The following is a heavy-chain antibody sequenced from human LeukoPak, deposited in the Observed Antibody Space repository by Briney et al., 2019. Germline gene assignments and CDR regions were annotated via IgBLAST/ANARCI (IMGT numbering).Heavy chain of an antibody. Sequence: GASVKVSCKASGGTFSSYTISWVRQAPGQGREWMGRIIPILGIANYAQKFQGRVTITADKSTSTAYMELRSLRSEDTAVYYCARDYSYGYSWGQETLVTVPS. V-gene: IGHV1-69*04. J-gene: IGHJ4*02. D-gene: IGHD5-18*01. CDR3: ARDYSYGYS. CDR1: GGTFSSYT. CDR2: IIPILGIA.